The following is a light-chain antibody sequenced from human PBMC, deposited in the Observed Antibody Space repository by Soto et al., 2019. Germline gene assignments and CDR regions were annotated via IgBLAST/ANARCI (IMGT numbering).Light chain of an antibody. Sequence: QSVLTQPPSVSGAPGQRVTISCTGSSSNIGAGYDVHWYQQLPGTAPKLLIYGNKNRPSGVPDRFSGSKSGASASLAITGLQAEDEADYYCQSYDSSLSGSGVFGGGTKLTVL. CDR1: SSNIGAGYD. CDR2: GNK. CDR3: QSYDSSLSGSGV. J-gene: IGLJ2*01. V-gene: IGLV1-40*01.